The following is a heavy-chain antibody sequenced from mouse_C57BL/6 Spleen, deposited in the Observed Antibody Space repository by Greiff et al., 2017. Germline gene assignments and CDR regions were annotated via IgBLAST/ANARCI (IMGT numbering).Heavy chain of an antibody. CDR1: GYAFSSSW. D-gene: IGHD3-2*02. Sequence: QVQLKESGPELVKPGASVKISCKASGYAFSSSWMNWVKQRPGKGLEWIGRIYPGDGDTNYNGKFKGKATLTADKSSSTAYMQLSSLTSEDSAVYFWARKSDSSGLWFAYWGQGTLVTVSA. CDR2: IYPGDGDT. V-gene: IGHV1-82*01. J-gene: IGHJ3*01. CDR3: ARKSDSSGLWFAY.